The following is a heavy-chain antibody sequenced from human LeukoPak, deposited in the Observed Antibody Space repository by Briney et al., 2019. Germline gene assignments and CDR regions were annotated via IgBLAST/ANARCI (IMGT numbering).Heavy chain of an antibody. CDR1: GGSISSGDYY. J-gene: IGHJ4*02. Sequence: SQTLSLTCTVSGGSISSGDYYWSWIRQPPGKGLEWIGYIYYSGSTYYNPSLKSRVTISVDTSKNQFSLKLSSVTAADTAVYYCARATSFYGGNFYFDYWGQGTLVTVSS. V-gene: IGHV4-30-4*01. D-gene: IGHD4-23*01. CDR3: ARATSFYGGNFYFDY. CDR2: IYYSGST.